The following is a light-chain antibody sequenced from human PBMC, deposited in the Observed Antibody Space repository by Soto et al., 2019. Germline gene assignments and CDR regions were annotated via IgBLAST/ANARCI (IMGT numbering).Light chain of an antibody. J-gene: IGLJ2*01. CDR2: DVS. CDR1: SSDVGGYNY. CDR3: CSYAGSYTWV. Sequence: QSVLTQPRSVSGSPGQSVTISCTGTSSDVGGYNYVSWYQQHPGKAPKLMIYDVSKRPSGVPDRFSGSKSGNTGSLTISGLQAEDEADYYCCSYAGSYTWVFGGGTKLTV. V-gene: IGLV2-11*01.